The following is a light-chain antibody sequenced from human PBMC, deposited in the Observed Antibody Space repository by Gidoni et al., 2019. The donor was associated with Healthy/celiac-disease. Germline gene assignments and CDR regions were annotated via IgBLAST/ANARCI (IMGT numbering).Light chain of an antibody. J-gene: IGKJ1*01. V-gene: IGKV1-39*01. CDR2: AAS. CDR1: QSISSY. CDR3: QQSYSTPRT. Sequence: DIQMTQSPSSLSASVGDRVTITCRPSQSISSYLNWYQQKPGKAPKLLIYAASSLQSGVPSRFSGSGSGTDFTLTISSLHPEDFATYYCQQSYSTPRTFGQGTKVEIK.